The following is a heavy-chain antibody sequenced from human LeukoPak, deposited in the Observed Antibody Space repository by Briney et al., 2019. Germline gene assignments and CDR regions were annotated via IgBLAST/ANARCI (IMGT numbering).Heavy chain of an antibody. J-gene: IGHJ5*01. V-gene: IGHV1-18*01. D-gene: IGHD5-24*01. CDR1: GYTFTSYG. Sequence: ASVKVSCKGAGYTFTSYGFSWVRQPQGQGLEWMGWSSAYSGKKKYGQRSQDRLAMTTEASTSTSYIELRSLGSDETAVDYCARDVGSGDGHNLDSWGHGTLVIVSS. CDR2: SSAYSGKK. CDR3: ARDVGSGDGHNLDS.